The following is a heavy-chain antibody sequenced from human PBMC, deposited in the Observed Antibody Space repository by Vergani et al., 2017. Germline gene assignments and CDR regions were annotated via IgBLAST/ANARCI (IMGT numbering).Heavy chain of an antibody. CDR2: INHSGST. J-gene: IGHJ6*02. Sequence: QVQLQQWGAGLLKPSETLSLTCAVYGGSFSGYYWSWIRQPPGKGLEWIGEINHSGSTNYNPSLKSRVTISVDTSKNQFSLKLSSVTAADTAVYYCARGLTVVVVAATRGMYIWGQGATVTVSS. D-gene: IGHD2-15*01. CDR1: GGSFSGYY. CDR3: ARGLTVVVVAATRGMYI. V-gene: IGHV4-34*01.